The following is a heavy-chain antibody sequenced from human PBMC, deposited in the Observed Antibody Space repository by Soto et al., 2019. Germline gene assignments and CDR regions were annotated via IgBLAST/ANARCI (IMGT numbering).Heavy chain of an antibody. CDR1: GFTFSTYA. CDR2: ISASGCST. CDR3: AKASNNDVPYFAP. J-gene: IGHJ5*02. V-gene: IGHV3-23*01. D-gene: IGHD1-1*01. Sequence: EVQVLESGGGLVKPGGTLRLSCAASGFTFSTYAMNWVRQAPGQGLEWVSTISASGCSTYYADSVKGRFTISRDNSKNTLYLQMTSLRAEDSAVDYGAKASNNDVPYFAPWGEGTLVTVSS.